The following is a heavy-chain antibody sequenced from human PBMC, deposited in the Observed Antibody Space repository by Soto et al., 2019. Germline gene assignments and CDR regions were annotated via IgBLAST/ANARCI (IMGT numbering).Heavy chain of an antibody. CDR1: GGTFSSYT. CDR2: IIPILGIA. Sequence: QVQLVQSGAEVKKPGSSVKVSCKASGGTFSSYTISWVRQAPGQGLEWMGRIIPILGIANYAQKFQGRVTITADKSTSTAYLELSSLRSEDTAVYYCARHHSSSWSFDPWGQGTLVTVSA. CDR3: ARHHSSSWSFDP. V-gene: IGHV1-69*02. J-gene: IGHJ5*02. D-gene: IGHD6-13*01.